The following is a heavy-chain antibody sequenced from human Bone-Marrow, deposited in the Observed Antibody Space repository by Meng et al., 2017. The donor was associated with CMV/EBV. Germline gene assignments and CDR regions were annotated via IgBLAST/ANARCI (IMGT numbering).Heavy chain of an antibody. V-gene: IGHV3-30*02. Sequence: GESLKISCAASGFTFSSYGMHWVRQAPGKGLEWVAFIRFDGSNKYYADSVKGRFTISRDNSKNTLYVQMNSLRAEDTAVYYCAKDRRVGYSSSWYTIDYWGQGTLATVSS. CDR2: IRFDGSNK. D-gene: IGHD6-13*01. CDR3: AKDRRVGYSSSWYTIDY. CDR1: GFTFSSYG. J-gene: IGHJ4*02.